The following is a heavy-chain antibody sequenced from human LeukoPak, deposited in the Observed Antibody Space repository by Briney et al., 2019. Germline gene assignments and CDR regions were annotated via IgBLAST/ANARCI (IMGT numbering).Heavy chain of an antibody. CDR3: ARHPSTSRFDY. D-gene: IGHD6-13*01. J-gene: IGHJ4*02. CDR1: GGSISSSSDY. Sequence: SETLSLTCTVSGGSISSSSDYWGWIRQPPGKGLEWIGSIYYSGSTYYNPSLKSRVIISVDTSKNQFSLKLSSVTATDTAVYYCARHPSTSRFDYWGQGTLVTVSS. V-gene: IGHV4-39*01. CDR2: IYYSGST.